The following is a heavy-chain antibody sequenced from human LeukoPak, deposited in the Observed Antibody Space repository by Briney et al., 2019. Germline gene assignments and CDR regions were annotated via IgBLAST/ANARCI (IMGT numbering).Heavy chain of an antibody. D-gene: IGHD5-18*01. CDR1: GSTFSSYA. Sequence: GGSLRLSCAASGSTFSSYAMDWVRQAPGKGREWVAVISYDGSNQHKADSVRGRFTISRDNSKNTLYLQMNSLRAEDTAVYYCARDLHGRYSYGYRHWGQGTLVTVSS. CDR2: ISYDGSNQ. J-gene: IGHJ4*02. CDR3: ARDLHGRYSYGYRH. V-gene: IGHV3-30*04.